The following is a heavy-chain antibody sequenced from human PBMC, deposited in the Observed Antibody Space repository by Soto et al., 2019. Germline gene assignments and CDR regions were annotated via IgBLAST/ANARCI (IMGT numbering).Heavy chain of an antibody. CDR3: ARAERAAAGLFDY. Sequence: PSETLSLTCAVSGDSISSSNWWSWVRQPPGKGLEWIGEIYHSGSTNYNPSLKSRVTISVDKSKNQFSLKLSSVTAADTAVYYCARAERAAAGLFDYWGRGTLVTVSS. CDR2: IYHSGST. J-gene: IGHJ4*02. V-gene: IGHV4-4*02. CDR1: GDSISSSNW. D-gene: IGHD6-13*01.